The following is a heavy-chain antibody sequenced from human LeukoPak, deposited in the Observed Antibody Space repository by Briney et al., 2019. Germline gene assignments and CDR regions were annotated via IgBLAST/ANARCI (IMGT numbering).Heavy chain of an antibody. D-gene: IGHD5-12*01. CDR3: AKVRKVATIWDAFDI. Sequence: GGSLRLSCAASGFTFSTSGMNWFRQAPGKGLEWIAYISGSSNTLYNADSVKGRFTISRDNAKNSVYLQMNRLRVEDTAVYYCAKVRKVATIWDAFDIWGQGTMVTVSS. CDR2: ISGSSNTL. V-gene: IGHV3-48*04. J-gene: IGHJ3*02. CDR1: GFTFSTSG.